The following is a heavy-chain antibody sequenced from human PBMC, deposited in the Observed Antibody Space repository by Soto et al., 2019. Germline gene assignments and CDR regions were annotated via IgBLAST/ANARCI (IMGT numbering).Heavy chain of an antibody. CDR1: GFSLNTNAVG. D-gene: IGHD6-19*01. J-gene: IGHJ4*02. CDR2: LYWDDDK. Sequence: QITLKESGPPLVKPTQTLTLTCTFSGFSLNTNAVGVAWMRQPPGKALEWLALLYWDDDKRYSPSLKSRLTITTDTSKNQVVLTMTNMEPEDTATYYCAHRRVRDSSGENFDSWGQGTLVTVSS. V-gene: IGHV2-5*02. CDR3: AHRRVRDSSGENFDS.